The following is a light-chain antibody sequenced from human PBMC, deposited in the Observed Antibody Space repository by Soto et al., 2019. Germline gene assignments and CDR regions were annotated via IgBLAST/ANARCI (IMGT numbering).Light chain of an antibody. Sequence: AIQLTQSPSSLSASVGDRVTVTCRASQGISSALAWYRQEPGKAPKLLIYDASSLQSGVPSRFSGSGSGTDYTLTISSLQPEDSATYYCQQFYSDTLTFGGGTKVEIK. CDR3: QQFYSDTLT. J-gene: IGKJ4*01. V-gene: IGKV1-13*02. CDR1: QGISSA. CDR2: DAS.